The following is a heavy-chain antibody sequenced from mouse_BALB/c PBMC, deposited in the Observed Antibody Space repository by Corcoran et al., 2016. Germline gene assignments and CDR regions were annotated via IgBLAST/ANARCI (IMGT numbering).Heavy chain of an antibody. CDR1: GFNIKDTY. J-gene: IGHJ4*01. V-gene: IGHV14-3*02. Sequence: EVQLQQSGAELVKPGASVKLSCTASGFNIKDTYMHWVKQRPEQGLEWIGRIDPANGNTKYDPKFQGKATITADTSSNSAYLQLSSLTSEDTAVYYCARMSFYAMDYWGQGTSVTVSS. CDR2: IDPANGNT. CDR3: ARMSFYAMDY.